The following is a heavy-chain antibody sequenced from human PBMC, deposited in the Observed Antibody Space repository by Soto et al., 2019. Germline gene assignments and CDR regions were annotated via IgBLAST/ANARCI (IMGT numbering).Heavy chain of an antibody. CDR1: GYRFTDYW. V-gene: IGHV5-51*01. J-gene: IGHJ4*02. Sequence: EVQLVQSGAEVKKPGESLKISCKGSGYRFTDYWLGWVRQMPGKGLEWMGIIYPDDSDTRYSPSFQGHVTISADKSINTACLQWSSVKASDTAMYYCARQGYLSYWGQGTLVTVSS. CDR2: IYPDDSDT. CDR3: ARQGYLSY. D-gene: IGHD2-2*01.